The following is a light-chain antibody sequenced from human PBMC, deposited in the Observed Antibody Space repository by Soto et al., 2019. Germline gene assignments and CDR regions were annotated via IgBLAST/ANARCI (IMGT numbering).Light chain of an antibody. CDR2: GAS. CDR1: QSVSSSY. V-gene: IGKV3-20*01. CDR3: QQLGT. Sequence: EIVLTQSPGTLSLSPGERATLSCRVSQSVSSSYLAWYQQKPGQAPRLLIYGASSRATGIPDRFSASGSGTDFTLTISRLQPEDFAVYYCQQLGTFGQGTKVEIK. J-gene: IGKJ1*01.